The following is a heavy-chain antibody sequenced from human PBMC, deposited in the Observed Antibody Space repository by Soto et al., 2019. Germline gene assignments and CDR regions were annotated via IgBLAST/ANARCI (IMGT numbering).Heavy chain of an antibody. CDR1: EFTFSSYW. J-gene: IGHJ4*02. Sequence: GGSLRLSCAASEFTFSSYWMHWVRQAPGKGLVWVSRINSDGSSTSYADSVKGRFTISRDNAKNTLYLQMNSLRAEDTAVYYCATVHYDILTGHDYWGQGTLVTVSS. D-gene: IGHD3-9*01. CDR2: INSDGSST. CDR3: ATVHYDILTGHDY. V-gene: IGHV3-74*01.